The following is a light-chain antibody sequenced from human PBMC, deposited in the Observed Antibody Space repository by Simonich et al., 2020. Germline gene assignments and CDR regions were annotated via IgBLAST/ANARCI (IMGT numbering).Light chain of an antibody. CDR1: SGSMASNY. Sequence: NFMLTQPHSVSESPGKTVTISCTRSSGSMASNYVQWYQQRPGSAPTTVIYEDNQRPSWVPDRFSGSIDSSSNSASLTISGLKTEDEADYYCQSYDSSNRVFGGGTKLTVL. CDR2: EDN. V-gene: IGLV6-57*03. J-gene: IGLJ3*02. CDR3: QSYDSSNRV.